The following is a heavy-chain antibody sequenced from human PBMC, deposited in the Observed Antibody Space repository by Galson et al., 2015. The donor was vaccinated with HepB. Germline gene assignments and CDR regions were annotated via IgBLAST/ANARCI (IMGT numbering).Heavy chain of an antibody. CDR3: ARVKYCSSTSCSHLYYYYYMDV. CDR2: IIPIFGTA. D-gene: IGHD2-2*01. V-gene: IGHV1-69*13. J-gene: IGHJ6*03. Sequence: SVKVSCKASGGTFSSYAISWVRQAPGQGLEWMGGIIPIFGTANYAQKFQGRVTITADESTSTAYMELSSLRSEDTAVYYCARVKYCSSTSCSHLYYYYYMDVWGKGTTVTVSS. CDR1: GGTFSSYA.